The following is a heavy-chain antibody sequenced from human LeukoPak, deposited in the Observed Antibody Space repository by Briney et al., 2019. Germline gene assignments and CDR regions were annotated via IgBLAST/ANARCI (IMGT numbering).Heavy chain of an antibody. Sequence: GGPLRLSCAASRFTFSSYAMSWGRQAPGKGLEWVSTISGRGDSTYYADSVKGRFTISRDNSRNTLYLQMNTLRAEDTAVYYCAKALAAPVWYFDLWGRGTLVTVSS. CDR1: RFTFSSYA. D-gene: IGHD6-13*01. CDR3: AKALAAPVWYFDL. CDR2: ISGRGDST. J-gene: IGHJ2*01. V-gene: IGHV3-23*01.